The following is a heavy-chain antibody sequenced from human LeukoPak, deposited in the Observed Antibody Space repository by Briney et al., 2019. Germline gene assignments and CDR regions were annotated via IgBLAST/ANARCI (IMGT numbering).Heavy chain of an antibody. Sequence: SGTLSLTCAVSNASISGRNWGNWVRQPPGKGLEWIGEVSHSGSTNYNPSLKSRVTISIDKSKNQFSLKLSSVTAADTAVYYCARHTKSKYPTYYYYYYYMDVWGKGTTVTISS. D-gene: IGHD3-3*01. CDR3: ARHTKSKYPTYYYYYYYMDV. J-gene: IGHJ6*03. CDR2: VSHSGST. V-gene: IGHV4-4*02. CDR1: NASISGRNW.